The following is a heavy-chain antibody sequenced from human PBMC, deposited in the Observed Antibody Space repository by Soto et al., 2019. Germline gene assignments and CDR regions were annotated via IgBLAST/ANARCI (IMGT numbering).Heavy chain of an antibody. V-gene: IGHV3-23*01. CDR3: AKGPVLIAAAGIFDY. D-gene: IGHD6-13*01. Sequence: EVQLLESGGGLVQPGGSLRLSCAASGFTFSSYAMSWVRQAQGKGLEWVSAISGSGGSTYYADSVKGRFTISRDNSKNTLYLQMNSLRAEYRAVYYCAKGPVLIAAAGIFDYWGQGTLLPVSS. J-gene: IGHJ4*02. CDR1: GFTFSSYA. CDR2: ISGSGGST.